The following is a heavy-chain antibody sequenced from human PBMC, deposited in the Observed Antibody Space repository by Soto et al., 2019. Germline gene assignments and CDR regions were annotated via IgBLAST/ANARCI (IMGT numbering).Heavy chain of an antibody. CDR1: GYSISSVGFY. Sequence: PSETLSLTCTVSGYSISSVGFYWGWLRRPPGKRLERIGYNYNGGSTYYRPSLERRMHMPLNATSNHYSLRLTPVTAAATADYFSANAPVGLDPRSYFDYWGQGKLVTVYS. V-gene: IGHV4-30-4*02. CDR2: NYNGGST. D-gene: IGHD2-2*01. CDR3: ANAPVGLDPRSYFDY. J-gene: IGHJ4*02.